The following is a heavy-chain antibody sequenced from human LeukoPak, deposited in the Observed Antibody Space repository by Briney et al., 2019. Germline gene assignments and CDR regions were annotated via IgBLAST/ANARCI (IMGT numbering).Heavy chain of an antibody. J-gene: IGHJ4*02. CDR2: ISSSSSYI. CDR3: ARDSVGASHFDY. Sequence: GGSLRLSCAASGFTFSSYSMNWVRQAPGKGLEWVSSISSSSSYIYYADSVKGRFTISRDNAKNPLYLQMNSLRAEDTAVYYCARDSVGASHFDYWGQGTLVTVSS. V-gene: IGHV3-21*01. D-gene: IGHD1-26*01. CDR1: GFTFSSYS.